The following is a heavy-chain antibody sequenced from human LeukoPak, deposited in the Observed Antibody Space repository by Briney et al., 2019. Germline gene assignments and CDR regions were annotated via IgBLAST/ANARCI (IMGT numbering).Heavy chain of an antibody. V-gene: IGHV3-48*04. CDR3: AGDHNYAFDN. Sequence: GGSLRLSCTASGFPFSDYSMNWVRQAPGEGLEWISYIGISSGNTKYADSVKGRFTISADNARNSLYLQMNSLRVEDTAVYYCAGDHNYAFDNWGQGTLVSVSS. CDR1: GFPFSDYS. CDR2: IGISSGNT. D-gene: IGHD1-1*01. J-gene: IGHJ4*02.